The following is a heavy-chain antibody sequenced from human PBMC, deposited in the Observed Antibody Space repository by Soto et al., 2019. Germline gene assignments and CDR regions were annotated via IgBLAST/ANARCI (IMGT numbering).Heavy chain of an antibody. CDR2: SIPIFGTA. CDR3: ARLGSGYGDVHWYFDL. V-gene: IGHV1-69*01. CDR1: GGTFSSYA. J-gene: IGHJ2*01. D-gene: IGHD3-10*01. Sequence: QVQLVQSGAEVKKPGSSVKVSCKASGGTFSSYAISWVRQAPGQGLEWMGGSIPIFGTANYAQKFQGRVTITADESTSTAYMELSSLRSEDTAVYYCARLGSGYGDVHWYFDLWGRGTLVTVSS.